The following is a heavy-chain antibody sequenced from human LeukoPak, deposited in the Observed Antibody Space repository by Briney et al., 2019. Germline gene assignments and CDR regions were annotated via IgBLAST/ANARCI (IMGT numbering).Heavy chain of an antibody. CDR2: INPKSGDT. Sequence: ASVKVSCKASKYTFTGYYIHWVRQAPGQGLEWMGWINPKSGDTNYAQQFQGRVTLTRDTSISSAYMELSRLRSDDTAVYYCARGPFAGDWVFDYWGQGTLVTVSS. CDR1: KYTFTGYY. V-gene: IGHV1-2*02. D-gene: IGHD3-16*01. CDR3: ARGPFAGDWVFDY. J-gene: IGHJ4*02.